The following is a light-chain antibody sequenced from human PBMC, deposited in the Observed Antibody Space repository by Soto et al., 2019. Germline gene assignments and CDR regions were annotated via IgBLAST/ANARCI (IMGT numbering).Light chain of an antibody. CDR1: SSDVGGYNY. J-gene: IGLJ2*01. V-gene: IGLV2-8*01. Sequence: QSALTQPPSASGSPGQSVTISYTGTSSDVGGYNYVSWYQQHPGKAPTLMIYEVSKRPSGVPDRFSGSKSGNTASLTVSGLQAEDEADYYCSSYAGSKGVFGGGTQLTVL. CDR3: SSYAGSKGV. CDR2: EVS.